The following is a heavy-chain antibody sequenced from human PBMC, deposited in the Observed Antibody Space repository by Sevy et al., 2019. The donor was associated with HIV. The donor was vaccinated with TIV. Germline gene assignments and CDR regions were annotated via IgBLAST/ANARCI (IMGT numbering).Heavy chain of an antibody. CDR2: ISGSSSYI. J-gene: IGHJ4*02. Sequence: GGSLRLSCAASGFTFSSYSMNWVRQAPGKGLEWVSSISGSSSYIYYADSVKGRFTISRDNAKNSLYLQMNSLRAEDTAVYYCARDKANLGTEFDYWGQGTLVTVSS. V-gene: IGHV3-21*01. CDR1: GFTFSSYS. D-gene: IGHD1-1*01. CDR3: ARDKANLGTEFDY.